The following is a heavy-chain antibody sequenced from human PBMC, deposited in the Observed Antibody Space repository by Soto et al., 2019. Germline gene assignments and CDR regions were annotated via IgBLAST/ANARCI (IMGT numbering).Heavy chain of an antibody. CDR2: IYYSGST. CDR1: GGSISSSSYD. CDR3: AGARHYYYYMDV. Sequence: PXXTLSLPFTVSGGSISSSSYDWGSIRQPPGKGLEWIGSIYYSGSTYYNPSLKSRVTISVDTSKNQFSLKLSSVTAADTAVYYCAGARHYYYYMDVWGKGTTVTVSS. V-gene: IGHV4-39*01. J-gene: IGHJ6*03. D-gene: IGHD6-25*01.